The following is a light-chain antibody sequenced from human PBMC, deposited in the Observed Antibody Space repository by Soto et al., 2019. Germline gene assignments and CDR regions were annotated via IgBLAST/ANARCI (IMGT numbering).Light chain of an antibody. CDR3: QSYDSSRSGSYV. CDR1: SSNIGAGFD. CDR2: DNN. V-gene: IGLV1-40*01. J-gene: IGLJ1*01. Sequence: QSVLAQPPSVSGPPGQGVTIFCTWSSSNIGAGFDVHWYQQLPGTAPKLLIYDNNDRPSGVPDRFSGSKSGTSASLAITGLQAEDEADYYCQSYDSSRSGSYVFGTGTKVTVL.